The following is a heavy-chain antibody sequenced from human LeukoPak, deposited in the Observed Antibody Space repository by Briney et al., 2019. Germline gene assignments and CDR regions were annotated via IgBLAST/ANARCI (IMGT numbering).Heavy chain of an antibody. D-gene: IGHD3-3*01. CDR2: ISSSSSTI. Sequence: GSLRLSCAASGFTFSSYSMNWVRQAPGKGLEWVSYISSSSSTIYYADSVKGRFTISRDNAKNSLYLQMNSLRAEDTAVYYYAREKALRFLEWAREWYFDLWGRGTLVTVSS. CDR3: AREKALRFLEWAREWYFDL. V-gene: IGHV3-48*01. CDR1: GFTFSSYS. J-gene: IGHJ2*01.